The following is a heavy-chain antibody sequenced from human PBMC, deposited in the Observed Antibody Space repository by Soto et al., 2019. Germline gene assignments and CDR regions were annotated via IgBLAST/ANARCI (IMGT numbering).Heavy chain of an antibody. CDR1: GYTFSNYG. CDR3: ARERDDSCRSSGEYLQH. D-gene: IGHD6-25*01. Sequence: ASVKVSCKASGYTFSNYGIHWVRQAPGKGLEWMGWISGYNGNTNYAQKVEGRVTMTTDTPTSTAYMEVRSLRSDETAVYFCARERDDSCRSSGEYLQHWGHGTLVTVSS. J-gene: IGHJ1*01. CDR2: ISGYNGNT. V-gene: IGHV1-18*04.